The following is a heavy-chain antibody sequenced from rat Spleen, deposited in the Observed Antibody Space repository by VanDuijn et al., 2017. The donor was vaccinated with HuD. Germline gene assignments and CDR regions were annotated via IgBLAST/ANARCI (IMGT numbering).Heavy chain of an antibody. Sequence: EVRLVESGGGLVQPGRSLKLSCAASGFTFSNYDMAWVRQAPTKGLEWVASISTSGGSTYYRDSVKGRFTISRDNAKSTLYLQMDSLRSEDTATYYCTTMSNWFVYWGQGTLVTVSS. CDR2: ISTSGGST. CDR3: TTMSNWFVY. V-gene: IGHV5-27*01. J-gene: IGHJ3*01. CDR1: GFTFSNYD.